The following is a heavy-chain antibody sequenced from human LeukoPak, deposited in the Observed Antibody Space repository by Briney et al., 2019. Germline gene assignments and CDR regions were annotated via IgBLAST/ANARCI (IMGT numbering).Heavy chain of an antibody. J-gene: IGHJ6*03. CDR3: ARDGGLTGLGTLQHMDV. CDR2: ISSSSSYI. D-gene: IGHD3-9*01. V-gene: IGHV3-21*01. CDR1: GFTFSSYS. Sequence: PGGSLRLSCAASGFTFSSYSMNWVRQAPGKGLEWVSSISSSSSYIYYADSVKGRFTISRDNAKNSLYLQMNSLRAEDTAVYYCARDGGLTGLGTLQHMDVWGKGTTVTISS.